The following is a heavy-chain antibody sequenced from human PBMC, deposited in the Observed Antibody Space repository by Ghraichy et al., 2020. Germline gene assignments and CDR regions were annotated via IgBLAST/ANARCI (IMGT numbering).Heavy chain of an antibody. CDR2: IYSGGST. J-gene: IGHJ4*02. CDR1: GFTVSSNY. V-gene: IGHV3-53*01. CDR3: ARGRDGYNSPFDY. D-gene: IGHD5-24*01. Sequence: GGSLRLSCAVSGFTVSSNYMSWVRQAPGKGLEWVSVIYSGGSTYYAESVKGRFTLSRDNSKNTLYLQMNSLRAEDTAVYYCARGRDGYNSPFDYWGQGTLVTVSS.